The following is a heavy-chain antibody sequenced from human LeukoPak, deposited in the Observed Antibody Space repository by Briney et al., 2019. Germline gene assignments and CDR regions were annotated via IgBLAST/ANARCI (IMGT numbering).Heavy chain of an antibody. CDR2: VKEDGSEK. Sequence: TGGSLRLSCAASGFIFSSFCMSWLRQAPGKGLEWLANVKEDGSEKYYVDSVKGRFTISRDNAKNSLYLQMNSLRAEDTAVYYCARYGSIVAAGTFDYWGQGTLVTVSS. CDR3: ARYGSIVAAGTFDY. CDR1: GFIFSSFC. V-gene: IGHV3-7*04. D-gene: IGHD6-13*01. J-gene: IGHJ4*02.